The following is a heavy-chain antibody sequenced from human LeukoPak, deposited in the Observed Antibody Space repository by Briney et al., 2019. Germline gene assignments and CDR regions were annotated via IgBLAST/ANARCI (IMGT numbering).Heavy chain of an antibody. CDR2: ISYDGSNE. D-gene: IGHD5-18*01. CDR1: GFTFSYYT. V-gene: IGHV3-30-3*01. CDR3: AKAAGRGYNYGDYFDY. J-gene: IGHJ4*02. Sequence: GGSLRLSCAASGFTFSYYTMHWVRQAPGKGLEWVAVISYDGSNEYYADSVKGRFTISRDNSKNTLYLQMNSLRAEDTAVYYCAKAAGRGYNYGDYFDYWGQGTLVTVSS.